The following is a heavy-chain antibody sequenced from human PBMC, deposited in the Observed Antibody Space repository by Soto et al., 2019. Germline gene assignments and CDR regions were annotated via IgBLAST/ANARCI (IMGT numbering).Heavy chain of an antibody. V-gene: IGHV3-23*01. CDR1: GFTFSSYA. Sequence: PGGSLRLSCAASGFTFSSYAMSWVRQAPGKGLEWVSAISGSGGSTYYADSVKGRFTISRDNSKNTLYLQMNSLRAEDTAVYYCAREGKNWNPKSMDYYYDRKDVWSQGTTVTVSS. CDR2: ISGSGGST. J-gene: IGHJ6*02. D-gene: IGHD1-1*01. CDR3: AREGKNWNPKSMDYYYDRKDV.